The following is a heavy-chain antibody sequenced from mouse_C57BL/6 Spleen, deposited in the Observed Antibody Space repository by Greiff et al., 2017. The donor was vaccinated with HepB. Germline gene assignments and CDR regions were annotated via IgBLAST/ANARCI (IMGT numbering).Heavy chain of an antibody. Sequence: VQLQQSGAELAKPGASVKLSCKASGYTFTSYWMHWVKQRPGQGLEWIGYINPSSGYTKYNQKFKDKATLTADKSSSTAYMQLSSLTYEDSAVYFCAIEGTYYSNAMDYWGQGTSVTVSS. CDR1: GYTFTSYW. D-gene: IGHD2-5*01. CDR3: AIEGTYYSNAMDY. CDR2: INPSSGYT. V-gene: IGHV1-7*01. J-gene: IGHJ4*01.